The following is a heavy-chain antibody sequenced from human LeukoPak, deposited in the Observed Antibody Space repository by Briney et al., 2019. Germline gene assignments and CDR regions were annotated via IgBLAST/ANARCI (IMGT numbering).Heavy chain of an antibody. CDR2: ISGSGGST. CDR3: AKDHGGSSGWFDY. V-gene: IGHV3-23*01. Sequence: GGSLRLSCAASGFTFSSYAMSWVRQAPGKGLEWVSAISGSGGSTYYADSVKGRITISRDNAKNTLYLQMNSLRAEDTAVYYCAKDHGGSSGWFDYWGQGTLVTVSS. D-gene: IGHD6-19*01. CDR1: GFTFSSYA. J-gene: IGHJ4*02.